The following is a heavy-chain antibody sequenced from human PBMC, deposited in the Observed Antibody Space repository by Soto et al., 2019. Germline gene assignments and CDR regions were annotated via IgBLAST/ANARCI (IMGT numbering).Heavy chain of an antibody. CDR2: IYSGGST. Sequence: PGGSLRLSCAASGFTVSTKYMSWVRQAPGKGLEWVSVIYSGGSTFYADSVRGRFTISRDNSKNTVNLQMNSLRAEDTAVYYCARDPWAAAYWGQGTLVNVSS. J-gene: IGHJ4*02. CDR1: GFTVSTKY. CDR3: ARDPWAAAY. D-gene: IGHD3-16*01. V-gene: IGHV3-66*01.